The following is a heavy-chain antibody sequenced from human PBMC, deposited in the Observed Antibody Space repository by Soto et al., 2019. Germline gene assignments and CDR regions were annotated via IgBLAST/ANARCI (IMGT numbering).Heavy chain of an antibody. V-gene: IGHV4-31*03. CDR2: IYYSGST. CDR1: GGSISSGGYY. D-gene: IGHD2-2*01. CDR3: AREDIVVVPAAMPGAFEI. J-gene: IGHJ3*02. Sequence: QVQLQESGPGLVKPSQTLSLTCTVSGGSISSGGYYWSWIRQHPGKGLEWIGYIYYSGSTYYNPSRKSRVTVAVDTSKNQFSLKLSSVTAADTAVYYCAREDIVVVPAAMPGAFEIWGQGTMVTVSS.